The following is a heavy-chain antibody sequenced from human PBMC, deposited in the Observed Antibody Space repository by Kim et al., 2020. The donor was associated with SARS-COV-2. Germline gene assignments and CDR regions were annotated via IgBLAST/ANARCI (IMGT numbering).Heavy chain of an antibody. CDR1: GDSIRGYY. CDR2: IYYSGSN. D-gene: IGHD2-21*02. J-gene: IGHJ2*01. V-gene: IGHV4-59*08. Sequence: SETLSLTCTVSGDSIRGYYWSWIRQSPGKGLEWIGYIYYSGSNNYNPSLGNRVSISLDSSKSQFSMHLNSVTAADTAVYYCARRLVTGPNTGLGWFFDL. CDR3: ARRLVTGPNTGLGWFFDL.